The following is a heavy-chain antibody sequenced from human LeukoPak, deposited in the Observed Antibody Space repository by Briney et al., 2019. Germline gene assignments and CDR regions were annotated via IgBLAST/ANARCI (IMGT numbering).Heavy chain of an antibody. D-gene: IGHD3-10*01. CDR1: GGSIGSYY. CDR2: IVYTGRT. Sequence: PSETLSLTCTVSGGSIGSYYWSWVRQPPEKGLEWIGNIVYTGRTNYNPSLKSRVTISIDTSKNQFSLRLSSVTAADTAVYYYAREGTMVRGVLDYWGQGTLVTVSS. CDR3: AREGTMVRGVLDY. V-gene: IGHV4-59*12. J-gene: IGHJ4*02.